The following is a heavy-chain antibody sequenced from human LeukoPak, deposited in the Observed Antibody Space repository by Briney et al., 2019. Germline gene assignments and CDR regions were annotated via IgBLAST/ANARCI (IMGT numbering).Heavy chain of an antibody. CDR3: ARTYSSGWYGSLLSGSLDY. CDR2: IYYSGST. CDR1: GGSISSYY. D-gene: IGHD6-19*01. V-gene: IGHV4-59*08. Sequence: SETLSLTCTVSGGSISSYYWSWIRQPPGKGLEWIGYIYYSGSTNYNPSLKSRVTISVDTSKNQFSLKLSSVTAADTAVYYCARTYSSGWYGSLLSGSLDYWGQGTLVTVSS. J-gene: IGHJ4*02.